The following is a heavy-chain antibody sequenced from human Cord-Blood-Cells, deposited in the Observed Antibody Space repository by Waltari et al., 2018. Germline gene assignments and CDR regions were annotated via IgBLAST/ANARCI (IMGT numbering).Heavy chain of an antibody. V-gene: IGHV3-9*01. CDR2: ISWNSGSI. CDR3: AKDLSITGTAFDI. J-gene: IGHJ3*02. CDR1: GFTFDDYA. D-gene: IGHD1-20*01. Sequence: EVQLVESGGGLVQPGRSLRLSCAASGFTFDDYAMHWVRPAPGKGLEWVSGISWNSGSIGYADSVKGRFTISRDNAKNSLYLQMNSLRAEDTALYYCAKDLSITGTAFDIWGQGTMVTVSS.